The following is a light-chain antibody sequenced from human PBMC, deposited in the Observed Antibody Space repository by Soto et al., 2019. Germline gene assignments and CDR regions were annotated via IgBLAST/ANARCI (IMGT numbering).Light chain of an antibody. Sequence: DIQMTQSPSSLSASVGDSVTITCRASQGINKFLAWFQQKPGTAPKSLISTASRLQGGVPSLFSGSVSGTHFTLTIINLQPEDFATYYFQQYESFPLTFGGGTRVEIK. CDR3: QQYESFPLT. CDR1: QGINKF. CDR2: TAS. J-gene: IGKJ4*01. V-gene: IGKV1-16*01.